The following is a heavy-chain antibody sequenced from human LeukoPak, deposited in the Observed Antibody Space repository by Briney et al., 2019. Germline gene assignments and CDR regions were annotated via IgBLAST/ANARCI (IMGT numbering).Heavy chain of an antibody. Sequence: SETLSLTCTVSGGSISSGSYYWSWIRQPAGERLEWIGRICTTEGTNYNPSRKSRVTISVDTSKNQFSLKLISVTAAVTAVYYCARDSSAWYFDYWGQGTLVTVSS. CDR2: ICTTEGT. D-gene: IGHD6-19*01. V-gene: IGHV4-61*02. CDR1: GGSISSGSYY. CDR3: ARDSSAWYFDY. J-gene: IGHJ4*02.